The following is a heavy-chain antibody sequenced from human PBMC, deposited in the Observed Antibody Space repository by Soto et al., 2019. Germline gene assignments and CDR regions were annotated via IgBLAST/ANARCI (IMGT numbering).Heavy chain of an antibody. CDR1: GGTFSSYA. CDR2: IIPIFGTA. CDR3: ASSIVVVPAAISERGAFDI. J-gene: IGHJ3*02. V-gene: IGHV1-69*01. Sequence: QVQLVQSGAEVKKPGSSVKVSCKASGGTFSSYAISWVRQAPGQGLEWMGGIIPIFGTANYAQKFQGRVTITADESTSTAYMELSSLRSEDTAVYYCASSIVVVPAAISERGAFDIWGQGTMGTVSS. D-gene: IGHD2-2*02.